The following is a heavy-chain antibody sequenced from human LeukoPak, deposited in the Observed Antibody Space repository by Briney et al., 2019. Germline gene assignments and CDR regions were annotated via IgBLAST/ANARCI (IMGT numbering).Heavy chain of an antibody. D-gene: IGHD3-9*01. CDR3: ASPYYDILTGYYNGYYYGMDV. CDR2: INHSGST. V-gene: IGHV4-34*01. J-gene: IGHJ6*02. Sequence: SETLSLTCAVYGGSFSGYYWSWIRQPPGKGLEWIGEINHSGSTNYNPSLKSRVTISVDTSKHQFSLKLSSVTAADPAVNYCASPYYDILTGYYNGYYYGMDVWGQGTTVTVSS. CDR1: GGSFSGYY.